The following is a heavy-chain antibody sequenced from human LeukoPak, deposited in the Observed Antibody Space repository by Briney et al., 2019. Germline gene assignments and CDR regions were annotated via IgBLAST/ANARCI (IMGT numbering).Heavy chain of an antibody. V-gene: IGHV3-30*02. D-gene: IGHD2-2*01. J-gene: IGHJ4*02. Sequence: PGGSLRLSRAASGFTFSSYGMHWVRQAPGKGLEWVAFIRYDGSNKYYADSVKGRFTISRDNSKNTLYLQMNSLRAEDTAVYYCAKIIVVVPAATDFFDYWGQGTLVTVSS. CDR1: GFTFSSYG. CDR3: AKIIVVVPAATDFFDY. CDR2: IRYDGSNK.